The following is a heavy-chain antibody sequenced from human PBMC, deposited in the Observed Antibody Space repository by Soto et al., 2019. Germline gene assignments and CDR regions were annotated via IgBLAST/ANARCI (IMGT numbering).Heavy chain of an antibody. V-gene: IGHV4-39*01. Sequence: QLQLQESGPGLVKPSETLSLTCTVSGGSISSSSYYWGWIRQPPGKGLEWIGSIYYSGSTYYNPSLKSRVPISVDTSKTQFSLKLSSVTAADTAVYYCARHRAPMVRGAFRFDPWGQGTLVTVSS. CDR1: GGSISSSSYY. D-gene: IGHD3-10*01. J-gene: IGHJ5*02. CDR2: IYYSGST. CDR3: ARHRAPMVRGAFRFDP.